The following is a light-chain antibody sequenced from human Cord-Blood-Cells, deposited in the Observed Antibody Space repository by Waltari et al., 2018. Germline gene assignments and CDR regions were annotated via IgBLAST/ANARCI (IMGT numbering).Light chain of an antibody. CDR2: RNN. Sequence: QAGLTQPPSVSKGLRQTATLTYTGNSNNVGNQGAAWLQQHQGHPPKLLSYRNNNRPAGISGGLSASRSGNTASLTITGLQPEDEADYYCSAWDSSLSAWVFGGGTKLTVL. CDR1: SNNVGNQG. V-gene: IGLV10-54*01. CDR3: SAWDSSLSAWV. J-gene: IGLJ3*02.